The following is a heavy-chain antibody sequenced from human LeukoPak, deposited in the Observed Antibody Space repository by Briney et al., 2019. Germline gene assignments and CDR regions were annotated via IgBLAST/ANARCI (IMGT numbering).Heavy chain of an antibody. CDR1: GGSVSSGSYY. J-gene: IGHJ4*02. CDR3: ARGRFSYGYPYYFDY. CDR2: IYYSGST. Sequence: SETLSLTCTVSGGSVSSGSYYWSWIRQPPGKGLEWIGYIYYSGSTNYNPSLKSRVTISVDTSKNQFSLRLSSVTAADTAVYYCARGRFSYGYPYYFDYWGQGTLVTVSS. D-gene: IGHD5-18*01. V-gene: IGHV4-61*01.